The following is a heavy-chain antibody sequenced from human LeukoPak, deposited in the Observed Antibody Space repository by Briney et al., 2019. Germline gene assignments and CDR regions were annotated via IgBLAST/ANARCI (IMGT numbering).Heavy chain of an antibody. D-gene: IGHD6-6*01. CDR3: ARYNDYSGSSNLYYYYMDV. CDR1: GGSISSYY. V-gene: IGHV4-59*01. J-gene: IGHJ6*03. CDR2: IYYSGST. Sequence: PSETLSLTCTVSGGSISSYYWSWIRQPPGKGLEWIGYIYYSGSTNYNPSLKSRVTISVDTSRNQFSLKLSSVTAADTAVYYCARYNDYSGSSNLYYYYMDVWGKGTPVIISS.